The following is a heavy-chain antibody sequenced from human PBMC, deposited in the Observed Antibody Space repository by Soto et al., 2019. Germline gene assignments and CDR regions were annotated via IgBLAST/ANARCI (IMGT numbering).Heavy chain of an antibody. V-gene: IGHV1-46*01. J-gene: IGHJ5*02. Sequence: ASVKVSCKAPGDTFTSYYLNWVRQAPGQGLEWMGVINPHGGSTKYAQKFQGRITMTRDTSRSTVYMELSSLRSDDTAIYYCARSSRGNFPIIIEGSNWFDTWGQGTLVTVSS. D-gene: IGHD3-16*01. CDR1: GDTFTSYY. CDR3: ARSSRGNFPIIIEGSNWFDT. CDR2: INPHGGST.